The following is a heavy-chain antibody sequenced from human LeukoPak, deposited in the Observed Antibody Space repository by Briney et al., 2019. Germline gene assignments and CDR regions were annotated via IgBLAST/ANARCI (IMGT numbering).Heavy chain of an antibody. D-gene: IGHD3-9*01. Sequence: ASVKVSCKXSXYTFTSYDINWVRQATGQGLEWMGWMNPNSGNTGYAQKFQGRVTMTRNTSISTAYMELSSLRSEDTAVYYCARAGSMYYDILTGYYYYYGMDVWGQGTTVTVSS. V-gene: IGHV1-8*01. CDR3: ARAGSMYYDILTGYYYYYGMDV. CDR2: MNPNSGNT. CDR1: XYTFTSYD. J-gene: IGHJ6*02.